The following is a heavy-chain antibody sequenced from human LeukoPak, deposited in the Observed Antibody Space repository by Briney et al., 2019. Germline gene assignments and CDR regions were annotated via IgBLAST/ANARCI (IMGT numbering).Heavy chain of an antibody. V-gene: IGHV4-59*01. Sequence: SETLSLTCTVSGGAISSYYWSWIRQPPGKGLEWIGYIYYSGSTNYNPSLKSRVTISVATSKNQFSLRLNSVTAADTAVYYCAREEIRSWFDPWGQGTLVTVSS. D-gene: IGHD5-24*01. J-gene: IGHJ5*02. CDR3: AREEIRSWFDP. CDR1: GGAISSYY. CDR2: IYYSGST.